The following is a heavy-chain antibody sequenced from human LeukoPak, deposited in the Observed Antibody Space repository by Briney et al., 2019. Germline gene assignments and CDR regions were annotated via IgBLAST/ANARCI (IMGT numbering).Heavy chain of an antibody. V-gene: IGHV1-3*01. D-gene: IGHD6-13*01. J-gene: IGHJ4*02. Sequence: ASVKVSCKASGYTFTSYAMHWVRQAPGQRLEWMGWINAGNGNTKYSQKFQGRVTITRDTSAGTAYMELSSLRSEDTAVYYCARVGSKSDSSSWELVYWGQGTLVTVSS. CDR1: GYTFTSYA. CDR3: ARVGSKSDSSSWELVY. CDR2: INAGNGNT.